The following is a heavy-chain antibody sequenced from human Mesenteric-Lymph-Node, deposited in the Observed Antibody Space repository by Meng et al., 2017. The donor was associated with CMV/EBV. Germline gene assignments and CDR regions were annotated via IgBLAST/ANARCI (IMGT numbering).Heavy chain of an antibody. CDR3: ANHYDFWSGFYDS. CDR1: GFSFSDYA. Sequence: GESLKISCEVSGFSFSDYAMTWVRQAPGKGLEWVSGITNNGVSTSYADSVKGRFTISRDNSKNTLYLQMNNLRAEDTAVYYCANHYDFWSGFYDSWGQGTLVTVSS. J-gene: IGHJ4*02. CDR2: ITNNGVST. V-gene: IGHV3-23*01. D-gene: IGHD3-3*01.